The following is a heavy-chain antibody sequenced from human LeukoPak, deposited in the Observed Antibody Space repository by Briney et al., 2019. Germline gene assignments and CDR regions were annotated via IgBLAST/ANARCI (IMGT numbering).Heavy chain of an antibody. CDR2: INHSGNI. D-gene: IGHD2-2*02. Sequence: SETLSLTCAVYGGSLSGYYWSWIRQSPEKGLEWIAEINHSGNINYNPSLQSRLTISVDTSKSQFSLMLRSVTAADTAVYYCARRSYHLLYGYYYYYMDVWGKGTPVTVSS. CDR1: GGSLSGYY. V-gene: IGHV4-34*01. J-gene: IGHJ6*03. CDR3: ARRSYHLLYGYYYYYMDV.